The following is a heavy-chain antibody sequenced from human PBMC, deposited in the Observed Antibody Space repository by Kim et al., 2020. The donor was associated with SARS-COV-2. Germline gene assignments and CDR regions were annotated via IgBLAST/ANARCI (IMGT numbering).Heavy chain of an antibody. J-gene: IGHJ4*02. D-gene: IGHD3-10*01. Sequence: SETLSLTCTVSGYSISSGYYWGWIRQPPGKGLEWIGSIYHSGSTYYNPSLKSRVTISVDTSKNQFSLKLSSVTAADTAVYYCARDGITMVRGVPGYWGQG. V-gene: IGHV4-38-2*02. CDR3: ARDGITMVRGVPGY. CDR1: GYSISSGYY. CDR2: IYHSGST.